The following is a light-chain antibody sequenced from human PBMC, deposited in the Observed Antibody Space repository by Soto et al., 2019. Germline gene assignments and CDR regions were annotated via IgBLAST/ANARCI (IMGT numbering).Light chain of an antibody. CDR3: QQRSSWPIT. J-gene: IGKJ5*01. CDR2: DAS. V-gene: IGKV3-11*01. Sequence: EIVLRQSPATLSLSPGESATLSCRASPSVSTYLAWYQQKPGQAPRLLIYDASNRATGVPARFSGSGSGTDFTLTISSLEPEDFAVYYCQQRSSWPITFGQGTRLEIK. CDR1: PSVSTY.